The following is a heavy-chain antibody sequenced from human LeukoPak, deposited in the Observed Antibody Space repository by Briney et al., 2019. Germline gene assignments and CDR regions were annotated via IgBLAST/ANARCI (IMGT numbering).Heavy chain of an antibody. CDR2: ISYDGSNK. V-gene: IGHV3-30*18. J-gene: IGHJ4*02. Sequence: SGRSLRLSCAASGSTFSSYGMHWVRQAPGKGLEWVAVISYDGSNKYYADSVKGRSTISRDNSKNTLYLQMNSLRAEDTAVYYCAKERASRDDYWGQGTLVTVSS. CDR3: AKERASRDDY. CDR1: GSTFSSYG.